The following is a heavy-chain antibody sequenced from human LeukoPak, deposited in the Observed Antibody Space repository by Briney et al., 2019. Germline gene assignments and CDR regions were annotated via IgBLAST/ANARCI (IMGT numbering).Heavy chain of an antibody. CDR1: GYTFTGYG. V-gene: IGHV1-18*01. CDR3: ARDGESYYYDSSGYPFDP. Sequence: ASVKVSCKASGYTFTGYGISWVRQAPGQGLEWMGWISAYNGNTNYAQKLQGRVTMTTDTSTSTAYLELRSLRSDDTAVYYCARDGESYYYDSSGYPFDPWGQGTLVTVSS. D-gene: IGHD3-22*01. J-gene: IGHJ5*02. CDR2: ISAYNGNT.